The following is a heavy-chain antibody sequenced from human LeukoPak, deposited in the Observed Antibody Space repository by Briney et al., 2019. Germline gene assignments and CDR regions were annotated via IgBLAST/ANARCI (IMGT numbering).Heavy chain of an antibody. V-gene: IGHV3-21*06. Sequence: GGSLRLSCEASGFIFNDMRWVRQAPRKGLEWVSYISASRRYINYAGSVKGRFTISRDNAKNALYLQMNSLRAEDTGIYFCANTVAGWDHDSWGQGTLVTVSS. CDR3: ANTVAGWDHDS. J-gene: IGHJ5*02. CDR1: GFIFND. CDR2: ISASRRYI. D-gene: IGHD6-19*01.